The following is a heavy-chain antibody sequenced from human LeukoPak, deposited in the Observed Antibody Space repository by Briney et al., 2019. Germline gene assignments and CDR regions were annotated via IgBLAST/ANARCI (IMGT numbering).Heavy chain of an antibody. V-gene: IGHV3-9*01. J-gene: IGHJ4*01. CDR2: ISWNSGSI. CDR1: GFTFDDYA. D-gene: IGHD6-13*01. Sequence: GGSLRLSCAASGFTFDDYAMHWVRQAPGKGLEWVSGISWNSGSIGYADSVKGRFTISRDNAKNSLYLQMNSLRAEDTALYYCLRSSSWYYFDYWGQEPWSPSPQ. CDR3: LRSSSWYYFDY.